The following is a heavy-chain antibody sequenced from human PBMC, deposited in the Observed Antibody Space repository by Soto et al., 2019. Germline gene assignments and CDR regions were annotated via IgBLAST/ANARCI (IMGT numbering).Heavy chain of an antibody. CDR3: ARAPYCGGDCPEYYFDY. V-gene: IGHV3-23*01. D-gene: IGHD2-21*02. Sequence: GGSLRLSCAASGVTFSSYARSWVRQAPGKGLEWVSAISGSGGSTYYADSVKGRFTISRDNSKNTLYLQMNSLRAEDTAVYYCARAPYCGGDCPEYYFDYWGQGTLVTVSS. J-gene: IGHJ4*02. CDR1: GVTFSSYA. CDR2: ISGSGGST.